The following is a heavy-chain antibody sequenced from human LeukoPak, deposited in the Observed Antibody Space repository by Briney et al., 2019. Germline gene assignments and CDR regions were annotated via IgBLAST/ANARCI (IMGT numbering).Heavy chain of an antibody. J-gene: IGHJ4*02. CDR2: IKQDGSEK. CDR1: GFTFSSYW. D-gene: IGHD2-21*02. V-gene: IGHV3-7*01. Sequence: GGSLRLSCAASGFTFSSYWMSWVRQAPGKGLEWVANIKQDGSEKYYVDSVKGRFTISRDNAKNSLYLQMNSLRVEDTAVYYCATSIVVVTAMEGDYWGQGTLVTVSS. CDR3: ATSIVVVTAMEGDY.